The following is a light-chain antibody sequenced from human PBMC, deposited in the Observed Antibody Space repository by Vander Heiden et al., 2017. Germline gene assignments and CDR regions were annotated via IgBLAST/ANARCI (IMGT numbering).Light chain of an antibody. J-gene: IGKJ3*01. Sequence: DIVMTQSPLPLPVTPGEPAPIPCRPSQSLLHSNGYNYLDWYLQKPGQSPQLLIYLGSNRATGVPDRFSGSGSGTDFTLKISRVEAEDVGVYYCMQALQTPITFGPGTKVDIK. CDR2: LGS. CDR3: MQALQTPIT. CDR1: QSLLHSNGYNY. V-gene: IGKV2-28*01.